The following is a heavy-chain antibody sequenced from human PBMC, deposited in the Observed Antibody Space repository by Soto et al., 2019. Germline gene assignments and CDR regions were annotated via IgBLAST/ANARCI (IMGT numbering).Heavy chain of an antibody. CDR2: IIPIFGTA. J-gene: IGHJ4*02. Sequence: SVKVSCKASGGTFSSYAISWVRQAPGQGLEWMGGIIPIFGTANYAQKFQGRVTITADESTSTAYMELSSLRSEDTAVYYCARDIVVRGVITSYFDYWGQGTLVTVSS. CDR3: ARDIVVRGVITSYFDY. CDR1: GGTFSSYA. D-gene: IGHD3-10*01. V-gene: IGHV1-69*13.